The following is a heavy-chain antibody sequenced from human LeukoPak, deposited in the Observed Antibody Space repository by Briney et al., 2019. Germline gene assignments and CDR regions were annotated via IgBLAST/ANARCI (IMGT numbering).Heavy chain of an antibody. CDR3: VKGSAAVRPYYFDF. V-gene: IGHV3-53*01. D-gene: IGHD3-10*01. Sequence: GSLRLSCAASGFTVSSNYMSWVRQAPGMGLEWVSAISGGGGSTYHADSVEGRFTISRDNSKNTLYLQMNSLRVEDTALYFCVKGSAAVRPYYFDFWGQGTLVTVSS. CDR2: ISGGGGST. CDR1: GFTVSSNY. J-gene: IGHJ4*02.